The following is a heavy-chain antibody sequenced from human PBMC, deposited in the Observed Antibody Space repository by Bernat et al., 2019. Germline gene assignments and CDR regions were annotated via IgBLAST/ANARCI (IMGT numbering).Heavy chain of an antibody. CDR3: AKGTSGAGDSDY. J-gene: IGHJ4*02. CDR1: GYTFSKSG. Sequence: QVQLVESGGGVVQVGRSLRLSCAAAGYTFSKSGMHWVRQAPGKGLEWVAVIWGDGSKKFYADSVKGRFSISTDDSKSTLYLQMNSLTAEDTAVYYCAKGTSGAGDSDYWGRGDLVTVSS. D-gene: IGHD3-16*01. CDR2: IWGDGSKK. V-gene: IGHV3-33*06.